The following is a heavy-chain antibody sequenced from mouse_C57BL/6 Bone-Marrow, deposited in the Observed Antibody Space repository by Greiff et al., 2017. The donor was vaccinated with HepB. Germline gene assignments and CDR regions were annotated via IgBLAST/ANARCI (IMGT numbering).Heavy chain of an antibody. CDR1: GFTFSSYA. CDR2: ISDGGSYT. D-gene: IGHD4-1*01. V-gene: IGHV5-4*01. J-gene: IGHJ3*01. Sequence: EVQVVESGGGLVKPGGSLKLSCAASGFTFSSYAMSWVRQTPEKRLEWVATISDGGSYTYYPDNVKGRFTISRDNAKNNLYLQMSHLKSEDTAMYYCARVQANWDAWFAYWGQGTLVTVSA. CDR3: ARVQANWDAWFAY.